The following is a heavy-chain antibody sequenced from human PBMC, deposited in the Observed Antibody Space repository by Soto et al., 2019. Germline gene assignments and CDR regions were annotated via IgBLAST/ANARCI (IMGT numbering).Heavy chain of an antibody. CDR2: ISPYNDYT. V-gene: IGHV1-18*01. CDR3: ARRGYYDNVWGKLSHYGLDV. CDR1: GYTFIRYG. J-gene: IGHJ6*02. Sequence: QVHLVQSAGEVKKPGASVKVSCKASGYTFIRYGITWVRQAPGQGLEWVGWISPYNDYTNYAQNLQGRVSMTTDTSTNTVYMELRGLIPDDTALYYCARRGYYDNVWGKLSHYGLDVWGQGTTVTVSS. D-gene: IGHD3-16*01.